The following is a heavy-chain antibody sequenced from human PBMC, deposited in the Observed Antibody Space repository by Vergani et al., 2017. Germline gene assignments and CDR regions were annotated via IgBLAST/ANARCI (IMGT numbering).Heavy chain of an antibody. CDR1: GFTFSTYA. Sequence: EVQLLESGGSLKQPGGSVRLSCAASGFTFSTYAMHWVRQAPVKGLEWVSALTGGGGSTYYADSVKGRFTISRDNSKNTLYLQMNSLRAEDTAVYYCARERYSSGPREFDYWGQGTLVTVSS. D-gene: IGHD6-19*01. J-gene: IGHJ4*02. CDR2: LTGGGGST. CDR3: ARERYSSGPREFDY. V-gene: IGHV3-23*01.